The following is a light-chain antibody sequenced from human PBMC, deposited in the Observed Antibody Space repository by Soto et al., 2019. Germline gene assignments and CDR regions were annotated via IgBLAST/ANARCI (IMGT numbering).Light chain of an antibody. J-gene: IGKJ1*01. CDR2: DAS. CDR1: QPISSC. Sequence: DIQITQSPPTLPASVGDRVTITCRASQPISSCLAWYHQKPGKAPKLLIYDASNLESGVLSRFSGSGSGTEFTLTISSLQPEDFGIYYCQQYENYWTFGQGTKVDIK. CDR3: QQYENYWT. V-gene: IGKV1-5*01.